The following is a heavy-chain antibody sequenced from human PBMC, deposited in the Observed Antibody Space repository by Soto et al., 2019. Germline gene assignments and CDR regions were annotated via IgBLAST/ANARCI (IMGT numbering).Heavy chain of an antibody. Sequence: SETLSLTCTVSGGSISSGGYYWSWIRQHPGKGLEWIGYIYYSGSTYYNPSLKSRVSISVDTSKNQFSLDLMGTPVTGLYYFDYWGQGTLVTVSS. J-gene: IGHJ4*02. CDR1: GGSISSGGYY. V-gene: IGHV4-31*03. D-gene: IGHD4-17*01. CDR2: IYYSGST. CDR3: Y.